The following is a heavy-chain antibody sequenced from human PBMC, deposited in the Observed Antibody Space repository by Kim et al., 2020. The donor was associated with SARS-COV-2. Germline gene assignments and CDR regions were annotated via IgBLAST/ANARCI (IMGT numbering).Heavy chain of an antibody. D-gene: IGHD3-22*01. CDR2: IYYSGST. CDR1: GGSISSSSYY. V-gene: IGHV4-39*01. Sequence: SETLSLTCTVSGGSISSSSYYWGWIRQPPGKGLEWIGSIYYSGSTYYNPSLKSRVTISVDTSKNQFSLKLSSVTAADTAVYYCASDFEYYYDSSGYYYSHYWGQGTLVTVSS. J-gene: IGHJ4*02. CDR3: ASDFEYYYDSSGYYYSHY.